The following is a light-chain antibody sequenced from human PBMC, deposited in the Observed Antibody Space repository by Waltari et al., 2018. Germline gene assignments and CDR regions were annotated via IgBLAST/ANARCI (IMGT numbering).Light chain of an antibody. CDR1: SSNIGRDI. CDR2: NNN. Sequence: QSVLTQSPSASGTSGQRVTISCSGSSSNIGRDIVNWYRHLPGTAPKLLIYNNNPRPSGVPDRFSDSKSGTSASLAISGLQSEDEADYYCAAWDDSLNGVVFGGGTKLSVL. J-gene: IGLJ2*01. CDR3: AAWDDSLNGVV. V-gene: IGLV1-44*01.